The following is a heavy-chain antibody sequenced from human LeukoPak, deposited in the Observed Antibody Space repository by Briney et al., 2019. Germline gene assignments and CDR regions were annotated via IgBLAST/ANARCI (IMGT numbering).Heavy chain of an antibody. CDR2: IIPILGIA. Sequence: SVKVSRKASGGTFSSYAISWVRQAPGQGLEWMGRIIPILGIANYAQKFQGRVTITADKSTSTAYMELSSLRSEDTAVYYCARAGITMVRGVTYYYYGMDVWGQGTTVTVSS. J-gene: IGHJ6*02. V-gene: IGHV1-69*04. D-gene: IGHD3-10*01. CDR3: ARAGITMVRGVTYYYYGMDV. CDR1: GGTFSSYA.